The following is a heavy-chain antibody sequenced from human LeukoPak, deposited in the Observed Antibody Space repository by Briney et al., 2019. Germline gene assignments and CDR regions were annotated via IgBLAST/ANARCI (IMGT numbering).Heavy chain of an antibody. CDR2: IIPIFGTA. J-gene: IGHJ4*02. V-gene: IGHV1-69*05. CDR1: GGTFSSYA. Sequence: SVKVSCKASGGTFSSYAISWVRQAPGQGPEWMGRIIPIFGTANYAQKFQGRVTITTDESTSTAYMELSSLRSEDTAVYYCARGPLNWNDGNYFGYWGQGTLVTVSS. D-gene: IGHD1-1*01. CDR3: ARGPLNWNDGNYFGY.